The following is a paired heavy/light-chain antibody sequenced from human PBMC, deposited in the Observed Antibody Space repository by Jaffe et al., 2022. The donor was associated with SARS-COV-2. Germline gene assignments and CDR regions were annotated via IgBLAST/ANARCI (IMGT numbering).Heavy chain of an antibody. D-gene: IGHD3-9*01. CDR3: ATLTGFNPQRYNWFDS. V-gene: IGHV5-51*01. CDR2: IYPDDSDT. Sequence: EVQLVQSGPEVKKPGESLRISCKGSGYRFTNYWIGWVRQMPGKGLEWMGIIYPDDSDTRYSPSFQGQVTISADKSSSTAFLQWSSLKASDTAIYYCATLTGFNPQRYNWFDSWGQGTLVTVSS. J-gene: IGHJ5*01. CDR1: GYRFTNYW.
Light chain of an antibody. V-gene: IGLV1-51*02. J-gene: IGLJ3*02. Sequence: QSVLTQPPSVSAAPGQKVTISCSGSSSNIGNNYVSWYQQLPGTAPKLLIYENYKRPSGIPDRFSGSKSSTSATLGITGLQTGDEADYYCGTWDTRLSAGVFGGGTRLTVL. CDR1: SSNIGNNY. CDR2: ENY. CDR3: GTWDTRLSAGV.